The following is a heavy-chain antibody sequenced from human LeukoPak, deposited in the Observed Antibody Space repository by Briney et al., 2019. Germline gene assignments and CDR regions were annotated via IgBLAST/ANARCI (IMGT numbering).Heavy chain of an antibody. J-gene: IGHJ4*02. D-gene: IGHD3-22*01. Sequence: AETLSLTCTVAGVSISSYYWSWLRQPTGGGLEWIGYIYYSVSTNYNPSLKSRVTISVDTSKNQFSLKLSSVTAADTAVYYCARAVSGYYSLFDYWGQGTLVTVSS. V-gene: IGHV4-59*01. CDR2: IYYSVST. CDR3: ARAVSGYYSLFDY. CDR1: GVSISSYY.